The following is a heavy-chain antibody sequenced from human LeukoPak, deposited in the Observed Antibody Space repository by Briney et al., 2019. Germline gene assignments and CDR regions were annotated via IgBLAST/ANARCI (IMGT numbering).Heavy chain of an antibody. V-gene: IGHV3-9*01. D-gene: IGHD1-26*01. Sequence: GGSLRLSCAASGFTFDDYAMHWVRQAPGKGLEWVSGISWNSGSIGYADSVKGRFTISRDNAKNSLYLEMNSLRAEDTALYYCAKSYSGSYTDNWFDPWDQGTLVTVSS. CDR3: AKSYSGSYTDNWFDP. CDR1: GFTFDDYA. J-gene: IGHJ5*02. CDR2: ISWNSGSI.